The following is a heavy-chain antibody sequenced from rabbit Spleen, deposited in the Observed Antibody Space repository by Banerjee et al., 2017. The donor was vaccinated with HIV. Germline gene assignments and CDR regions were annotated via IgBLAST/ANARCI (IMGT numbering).Heavy chain of an antibody. CDR2: IYAGSSGST. Sequence: QEQLVESGGGLVQPEGSLTLTCTASGFDFSSNAMCWVRQAPGKGLEWIGCIYAGSSGSTWYASWAKGRFIMSRTSSTTVTLQMTSLTAADTATYFCARDLVAVIGWNFNLWGPGTLVTVS. CDR1: GFDFSSNA. V-gene: IGHV1S45*01. J-gene: IGHJ4*01. D-gene: IGHD1-1*01. CDR3: ARDLVAVIGWNFNL.